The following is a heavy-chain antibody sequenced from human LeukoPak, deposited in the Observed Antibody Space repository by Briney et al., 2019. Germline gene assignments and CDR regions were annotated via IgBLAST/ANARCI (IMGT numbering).Heavy chain of an antibody. CDR1: GFTFSSYS. Sequence: GGSLRLSCAASGFTFSSYSMNWVRQAPGKGLEWVSGISWNSGSIGYADSVKGRFTISRDNAKNSLYLQMNSLRAEDTALYYCAKGRVVGGVFDIWGQGTMVTVSS. V-gene: IGHV3-9*01. J-gene: IGHJ3*02. D-gene: IGHD2-15*01. CDR3: AKGRVVGGVFDI. CDR2: ISWNSGSI.